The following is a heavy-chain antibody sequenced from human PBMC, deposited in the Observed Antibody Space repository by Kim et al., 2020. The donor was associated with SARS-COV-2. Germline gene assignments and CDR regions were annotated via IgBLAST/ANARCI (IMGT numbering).Heavy chain of an antibody. J-gene: IGHJ4*02. CDR1: GFTFSSYT. D-gene: IGHD2-2*02. V-gene: IGHV3-64D*09. Sequence: GGSLRLSCSASGFTFSSYTMHWVRQAPGKGLEYVSAISSNSGSTYYADSVKGRFTISRDNAKNTLYLQMSSLRAEDTAVYYCVKDSCRSTSCHTSSSYFDYWGQGTLVTVSS. CDR2: ISSNSGST. CDR3: VKDSCRSTSCHTSSSYFDY.